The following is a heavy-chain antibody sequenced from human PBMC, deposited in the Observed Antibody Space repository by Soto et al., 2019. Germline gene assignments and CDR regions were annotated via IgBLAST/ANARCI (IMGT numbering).Heavy chain of an antibody. J-gene: IGHJ4*02. CDR3: ARASAGALYDF. CDR1: GYIFTNYG. D-gene: IGHD6-13*01. V-gene: IGHV1-18*01. Sequence: QVQLVQSGAEVRKPGASVNVSCKTSGYIFTNYGVAWVRQAPGQGLELVAWISGYNGYPKHTQKYQCRVTVTTDTTTRTGYMELRNLRSDDPDVYYCARASAGALYDFWGQGTRVTVSS. CDR2: ISGYNGYP.